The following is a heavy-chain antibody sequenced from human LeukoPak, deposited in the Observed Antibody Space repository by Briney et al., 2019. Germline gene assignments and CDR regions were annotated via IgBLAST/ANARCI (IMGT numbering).Heavy chain of an antibody. CDR1: GFTFSSYE. D-gene: IGHD4-17*01. CDR3: ARDRAYGDGGY. J-gene: IGHJ4*02. CDR2: ISSSGSTI. V-gene: IGHV3-48*03. Sequence: GGSLRLSCAASGFTFSSYEMNWVRQAPGKGLEWVSYISSSGSTIYYADSVKGRFTISRDNAKNSLHLQMNSLRAEDTAVYYCARDRAYGDGGYWGQGTLVTVSS.